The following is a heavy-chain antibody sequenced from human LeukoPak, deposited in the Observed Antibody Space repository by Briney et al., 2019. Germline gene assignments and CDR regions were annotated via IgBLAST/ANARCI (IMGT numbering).Heavy chain of an antibody. CDR1: GGSMNSYY. CDR2: IYYSGST. V-gene: IGHV4-59*08. CDR3: ARHVWLQPFDY. J-gene: IGHJ4*02. Sequence: SETLSLTCSVSGGSMNSYYWSWIRQSPGKGLEGIGYIYYSGSTNYNPSLKSRVTISVDTSKNQFSLKLSSVTSADTAVYYCARHVWLQPFDYWGQGTLVTVSS. D-gene: IGHD3-9*01.